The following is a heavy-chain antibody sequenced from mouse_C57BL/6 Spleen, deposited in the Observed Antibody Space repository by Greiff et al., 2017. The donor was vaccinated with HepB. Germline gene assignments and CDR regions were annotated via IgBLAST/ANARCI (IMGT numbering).Heavy chain of an antibody. D-gene: IGHD2-4*01. V-gene: IGHV1-42*01. Sequence: VQLKESGPELVKPGASVKISCKASGYSFTGYYMNWVKQSPEKSLEWIGEINPSTGGTTYNQKFKAKATLTVDKSSSTAYMQLKSLTSEDSAVYYCARSYDYDSFAYWGQGTLVTVSA. CDR3: ARSYDYDSFAY. J-gene: IGHJ3*01. CDR2: INPSTGGT. CDR1: GYSFTGYY.